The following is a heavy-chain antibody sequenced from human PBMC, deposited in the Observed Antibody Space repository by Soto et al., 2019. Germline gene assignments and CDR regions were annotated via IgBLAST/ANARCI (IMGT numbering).Heavy chain of an antibody. CDR3: ARETYYYDSSGSEGGDY. D-gene: IGHD3-22*01. V-gene: IGHV4-31*03. Sequence: QVQLQESGPGLVKPSQTLSLTCTVSGGSISSGGYYWSWLRQHPGKVLEWIGYIYYSGSTYYNPSLKSRVTISVDTSKNQFSLKLSSVTAADTAVYYCARETYYYDSSGSEGGDYWGQGTLVTVSS. J-gene: IGHJ4*02. CDR1: GGSISSGGYY. CDR2: IYYSGST.